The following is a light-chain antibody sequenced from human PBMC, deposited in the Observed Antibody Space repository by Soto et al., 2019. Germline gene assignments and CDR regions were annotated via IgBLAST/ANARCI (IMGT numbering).Light chain of an antibody. CDR2: SAS. J-gene: IGKJ2*01. CDR3: QQYYNWPPYT. V-gene: IGKV3-15*01. CDR1: QSVDTN. Sequence: EVVMTQSPATLSVSPGDRATLSCTASQSVDTNVAWYQQKPGQAPRLLVHSASTRATGIPARFTGIGSGTDFTLTISGLQSDDFAVYYCQQYYNWPPYTFGQGTKLQIK.